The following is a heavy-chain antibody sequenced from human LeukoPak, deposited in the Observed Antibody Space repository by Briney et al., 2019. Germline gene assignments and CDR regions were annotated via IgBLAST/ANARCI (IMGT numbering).Heavy chain of an antibody. CDR2: IYYSGST. Sequence: PSETLSLTCTVSGASISSYYWSWIRQAPGKGLEWIGNIYYSGSTNYNPSLKSRVTISVDTSKNQFSLKLSSVTAADTAVYYCAREVPSGWAFDIWGQGTMVTVSS. V-gene: IGHV4-59*01. D-gene: IGHD6-19*01. CDR3: AREVPSGWAFDI. J-gene: IGHJ3*02. CDR1: GASISSYY.